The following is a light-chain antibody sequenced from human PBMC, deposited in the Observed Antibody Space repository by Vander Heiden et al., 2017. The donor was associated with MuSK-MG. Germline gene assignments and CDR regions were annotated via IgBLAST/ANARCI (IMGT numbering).Light chain of an antibody. J-gene: IGKJ5*01. Sequence: DIQLTQSPSFLSASVGDRVTITCRASQGISSYLAWYQQKPGKAPNLLIYDASTLQSGVPSRFSGSRSGTEFTLTISSLQPEDFATYYCQQLDSYPITVGQGTRLEIK. CDR3: QQLDSYPIT. V-gene: IGKV1-9*01. CDR2: DAS. CDR1: QGISSY.